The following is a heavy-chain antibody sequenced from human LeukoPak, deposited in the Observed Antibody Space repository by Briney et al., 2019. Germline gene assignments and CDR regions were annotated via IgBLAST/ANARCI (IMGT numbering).Heavy chain of an antibody. D-gene: IGHD6-13*01. V-gene: IGHV3-21*01. J-gene: IGHJ5*02. CDR3: ARDTHLWLAAAIFDP. Sequence: GGSLRLSCAASGFTFSRYSMNWVRQAPGKGLEWVSAISSSSSYTYYADSVKGRFTISRDNAKNSLYLQMNSLRAEDTAVYYCARDTHLWLAAAIFDPWGQGTLVTVSS. CDR1: GFTFSRYS. CDR2: ISSSSSYT.